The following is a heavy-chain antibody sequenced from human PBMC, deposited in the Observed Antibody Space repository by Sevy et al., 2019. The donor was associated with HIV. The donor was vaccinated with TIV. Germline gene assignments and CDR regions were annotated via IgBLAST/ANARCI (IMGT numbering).Heavy chain of an antibody. CDR3: ARDCNSATCLWGLDV. D-gene: IGHD1-26*01. CDR1: GFTFNRYW. V-gene: IGHV3-7*03. J-gene: IGHJ6*02. CDR2: IKLDGSEK. Sequence: GGSLRLSCAASGFTFNRYWMSWVRQAPGKGVQWVANIKLDGSEKYYLDSVRGRFTISRDNAKNSLYLQMNSLRAEDTAVYYCARDCNSATCLWGLDVWGLGTTVTVSS.